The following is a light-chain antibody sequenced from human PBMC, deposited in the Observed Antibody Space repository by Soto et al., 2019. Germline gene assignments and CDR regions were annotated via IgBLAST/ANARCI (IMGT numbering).Light chain of an antibody. V-gene: IGKV1-39*01. Sequence: DIQMTQSPSSLSASVGDRVTITCRASQTISTYLNWYQHKPGKAPKLLIYLASSLQSGVPSRFSGSGSGTDFTLTISSLQPEDFATYYCQQTYSTLYTFGQGTKLDIK. CDR2: LAS. CDR3: QQTYSTLYT. J-gene: IGKJ2*01. CDR1: QTISTY.